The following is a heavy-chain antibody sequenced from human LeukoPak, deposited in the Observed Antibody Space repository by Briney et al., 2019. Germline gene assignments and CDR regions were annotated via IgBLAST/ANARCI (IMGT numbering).Heavy chain of an antibody. V-gene: IGHV3-11*04. CDR3: ARCPHYYDSSGYPQGFDY. D-gene: IGHD3-22*01. CDR1: GFTFSDYY. J-gene: IGHJ4*02. CDR2: ISSGYSII. Sequence: GGSLRLSCAASGFTFSDYYMSWIRQAPGKGLEWVSYISSGYSIIYYADSLKGRFTVSRDNAKNSLYLQINSLRAEDTAVYYCARCPHYYDSSGYPQGFDYWGQGTLVTVSS.